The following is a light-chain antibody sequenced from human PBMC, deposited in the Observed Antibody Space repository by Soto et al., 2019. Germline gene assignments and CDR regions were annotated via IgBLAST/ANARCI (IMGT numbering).Light chain of an antibody. J-gene: IGLJ2*01. CDR1: SSDVGSYNY. V-gene: IGLV2-14*03. CDR3: SSYTSSSTRLV. CDR2: DV. Sequence: QSALTQPASVSGSPGQSITISCTGTSSDVGSYNYVSWYQHHPDKAPKLMIYDVNNRFSGSKSGNTASLTISGLQAEDEAAYYCSSYTSSSTRLVFGGGTKLTVL.